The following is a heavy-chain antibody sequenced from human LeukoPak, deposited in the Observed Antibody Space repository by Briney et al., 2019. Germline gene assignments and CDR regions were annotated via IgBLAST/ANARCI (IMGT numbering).Heavy chain of an antibody. J-gene: IGHJ4*02. CDR1: GFTFSSYW. D-gene: IGHD6-19*01. CDR2: IKSKTDGGTT. V-gene: IGHV3-15*01. CDR3: TTDGGIAVRPLFDY. Sequence: GGSLRLSCAASGFTFSSYWMSWVRQAPGKGLEWVGHIKSKTDGGTTHYAAPVKGRFTISRDVSKNTVYLQMNSLKTEDTALYYCTTDGGIAVRPLFDYWGQGTLVTVSS.